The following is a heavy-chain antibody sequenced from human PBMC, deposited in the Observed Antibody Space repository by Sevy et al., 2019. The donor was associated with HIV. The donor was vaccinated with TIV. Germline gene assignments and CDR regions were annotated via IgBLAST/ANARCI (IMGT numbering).Heavy chain of an antibody. CDR3: ARESDSSGYSSYFVDY. V-gene: IGHV4-31*03. CDR2: IYYSGST. D-gene: IGHD3-22*01. Sequence: SETLSLTCTVSGGSISSGGYYWSWIRQHPGKGLEWIGYIYYSGSTYYNPSLKSRVTISVDTSKNQFSLKLSSVTAADTAVYYCARESDSSGYSSYFVDYWRQGTLVTVSS. CDR1: GGSISSGGYY. J-gene: IGHJ4*02.